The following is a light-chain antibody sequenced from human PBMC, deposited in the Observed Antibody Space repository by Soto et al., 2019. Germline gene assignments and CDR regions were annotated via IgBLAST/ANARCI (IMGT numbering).Light chain of an antibody. Sequence: QSALTQPASVSGSPGQSITISCTGTSSDVGGYDYVSWYQQHPGKAPKLMLYDVNNRPSGVSNRFSGSKSGNTASLTISGLHAEDEADYYCSSYTSSITLVFGAGTKLTVL. CDR3: SSYTSSITLV. CDR2: DVN. V-gene: IGLV2-14*03. CDR1: SSDVGGYDY. J-gene: IGLJ2*01.